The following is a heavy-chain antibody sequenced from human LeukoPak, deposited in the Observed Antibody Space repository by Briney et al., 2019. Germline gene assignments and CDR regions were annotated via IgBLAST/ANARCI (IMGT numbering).Heavy chain of an antibody. D-gene: IGHD2-2*01. V-gene: IGHV5-51*01. CDR3: AKIDRQYCSRSSSYALDY. Sequence: PGESLKISCKGSGYSFTSYWIGWVRQMPGKGLEWMGIIYPGDSDTRYSPSFQGQVTISADKSISTAYLQWSSLKASDTAIYYCAKIDRQYCSRSSSYALDYWGQGTRVTVSS. CDR1: GYSFTSYW. J-gene: IGHJ4*02. CDR2: IYPGDSDT.